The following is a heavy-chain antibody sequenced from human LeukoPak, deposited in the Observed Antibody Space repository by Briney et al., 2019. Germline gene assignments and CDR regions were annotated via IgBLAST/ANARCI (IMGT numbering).Heavy chain of an antibody. CDR1: GFTVSSNY. CDR2: IYSGGST. CDR3: VRDDILTGYRDY. J-gene: IGHJ4*02. V-gene: IGHV3-53*01. D-gene: IGHD3-9*01. Sequence: GGSLRLSCAASGFTVSSNYMSWVRQAPGKGLEWVSVIYSGGSTYYADSVKGRFTISRDNSKNTLYLQMNSLRVEDTAAYYCVRDDILTGYRDYWGQGTLVTVSS.